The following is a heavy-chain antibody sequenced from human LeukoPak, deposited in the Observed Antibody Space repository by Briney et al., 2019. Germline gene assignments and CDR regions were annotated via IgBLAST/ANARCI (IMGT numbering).Heavy chain of an antibody. D-gene: IGHD6-6*01. CDR3: ARGPNSNWSGLDF. V-gene: IGHV3-74*01. CDR2: ISPTGSTT. J-gene: IGHJ4*02. Sequence: QAGGSLRLSCTASGFSFSGHWMHWARQLPRKGLVWVSRISPTGSTTSYADSVKGRFTVSRDNAKNTLYLQVNNLRAEDTAVYYCARGPNSNWSGLDFWGQGTLLTVSS. CDR1: GFSFSGHW.